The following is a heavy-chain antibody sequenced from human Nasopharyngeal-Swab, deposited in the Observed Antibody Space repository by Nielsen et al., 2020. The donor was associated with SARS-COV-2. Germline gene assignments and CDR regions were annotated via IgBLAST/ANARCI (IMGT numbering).Heavy chain of an antibody. CDR2: INEDGSST. CDR3: TRDGSFRHDY. CDR1: GFTFSSYW. V-gene: IGHV3-74*01. Sequence: GESLKISCAASGFTFSSYWMHWVRQAPGKGLVWVSRINEDGSSTSYADSLKGRFTISRDTAKTTMYLQMNSLSAEDTAVYYCTRDGSFRHDYWGQGTLVTVSS. J-gene: IGHJ4*02. D-gene: IGHD6-13*01.